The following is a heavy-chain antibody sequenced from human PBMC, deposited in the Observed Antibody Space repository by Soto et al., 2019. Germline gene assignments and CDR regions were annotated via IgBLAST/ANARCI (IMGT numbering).Heavy chain of an antibody. Sequence: QVQLQQWGAGLLKPSETLSLTCAVHGGSFSGYYWNWIRQPPGKGLEWIGEINHNGGTNYNPSLRSRVTVSVVTSKNQVPLKMSSVTAADTAVFYCARRNGILTGYSNGWFDPWGQGTLVTVSP. D-gene: IGHD3-9*01. J-gene: IGHJ5*02. V-gene: IGHV4-34*01. CDR3: ARRNGILTGYSNGWFDP. CDR2: INHNGGT. CDR1: GGSFSGYY.